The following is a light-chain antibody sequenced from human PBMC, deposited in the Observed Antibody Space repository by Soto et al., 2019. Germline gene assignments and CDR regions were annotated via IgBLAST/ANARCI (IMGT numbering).Light chain of an antibody. J-gene: IGKJ4*01. CDR3: QQYNNWPLT. CDR2: GAS. Sequence: EIVMTQSPDTLSVSPGERATLSCRASQSVSSYLAWYQQKPGQAPRLLIYGASTRATDIPARFSGSGSGTEFTLTISSLQSEDFALYCCQQYNNWPLTFGDGTKVEIK. CDR1: QSVSSY. V-gene: IGKV3-15*01.